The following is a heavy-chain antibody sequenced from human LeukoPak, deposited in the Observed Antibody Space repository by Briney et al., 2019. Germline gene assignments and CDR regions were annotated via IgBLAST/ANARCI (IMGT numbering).Heavy chain of an antibody. J-gene: IGHJ4*02. CDR2: IHPSGST. V-gene: IGHV4-4*07. CDR1: GDSISSYY. CDR3: ARGPPPDFDY. Sequence: SEALSLTCTVSGDSISSYYWSWIRQPAGKGLEWIGRIHPSGSTNYNPSLKSRVTLSVDTSKNQFSLKLNSVTAADTAVYYCARGPPPDFDYWGRGTLVTVSS.